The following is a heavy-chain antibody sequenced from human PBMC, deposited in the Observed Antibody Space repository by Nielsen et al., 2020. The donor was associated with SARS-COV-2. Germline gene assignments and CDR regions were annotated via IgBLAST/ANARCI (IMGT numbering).Heavy chain of an antibody. Sequence: VRQAPGKGLEWVSYISSSSSTIYYADSVKGRFTISRDNAKNSLYLQMNSLRAEDTAVYYCARARPYSSSWPYIPYYYYGMDVWGQGTTVTVSS. CDR2: ISSSSSTI. V-gene: IGHV3-48*01. CDR3: ARARPYSSSWPYIPYYYYGMDV. D-gene: IGHD6-13*01. J-gene: IGHJ6*02.